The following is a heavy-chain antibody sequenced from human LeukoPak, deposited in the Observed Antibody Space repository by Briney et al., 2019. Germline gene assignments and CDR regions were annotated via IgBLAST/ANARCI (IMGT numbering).Heavy chain of an antibody. CDR1: GFSFSDYY. CDR3: ARTGQYCSGGTCYSGQFDF. J-gene: IGHJ4*02. V-gene: IGHV3-11*01. D-gene: IGHD2-15*01. Sequence: GGSLRLSCAASGFSFSDYYVIWIRQAPGRGLEYVSYISSHGSSIHYADSVKGRFTISRDNANNSLFLQMNSLRAEDTAVYYCARTGQYCSGGTCYSGQFDFWGQGTLVTVSS. CDR2: ISSHGSSI.